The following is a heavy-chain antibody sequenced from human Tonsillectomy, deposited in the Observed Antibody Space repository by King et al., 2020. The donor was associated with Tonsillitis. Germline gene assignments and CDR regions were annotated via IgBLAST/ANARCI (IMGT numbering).Heavy chain of an antibody. CDR2: ISYDGSNK. Sequence: VQLVESGGGVVEPERSLRLSCAASGFTFSSYGMHWVRQPPGKGLEWVAVISYDGSNKYYADSVKGRFTISRDNSKTTMYLQMNSLRDEDTAVYYCAKEISPWSGYYTDVWGIGTTVTVSS. CDR3: AKEISPWSGYYTDV. V-gene: IGHV3-30*18. CDR1: GFTFSSYG. J-gene: IGHJ6*03. D-gene: IGHD3-3*01.